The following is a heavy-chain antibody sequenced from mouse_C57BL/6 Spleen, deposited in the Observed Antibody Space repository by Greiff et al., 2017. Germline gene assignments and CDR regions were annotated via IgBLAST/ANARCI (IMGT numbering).Heavy chain of an antibody. V-gene: IGHV5-17*01. J-gene: IGHJ4*01. CDR1: GFTFSDYG. D-gene: IGHD2-4*01. Sequence: EVMLVESGGGLVKPGGSLTLSCAASGFTFSDYGMHWVRQAPEKGLEWVAYISSGSSTIYYADTVKGRFTISSDNAKNTLFLQMTSLRSADTAMYYCARRGDRLRRTLYYDAMDDWGQGTSVTVSS. CDR2: ISSGSSTI. CDR3: ARRGDRLRRTLYYDAMDD.